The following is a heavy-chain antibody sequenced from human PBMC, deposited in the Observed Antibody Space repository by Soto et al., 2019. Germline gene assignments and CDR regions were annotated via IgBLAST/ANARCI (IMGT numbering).Heavy chain of an antibody. D-gene: IGHD3-16*02. J-gene: IGHJ4*02. Sequence: QVQLVQSETEVKKPGPAVRASCNASGGTFNTYAMNWVRQAPGQGLEWMGGILPMFDRPRYAQKFQGRVTITVDEATTTAYMELSSLRSAVTAVYYCTRSIGSGGAIGGFDYWGQGTLVTVSS. CDR1: GGTFNTYA. CDR2: ILPMFDRP. CDR3: TRSIGSGGAIGGFDY. V-gene: IGHV1-69*01.